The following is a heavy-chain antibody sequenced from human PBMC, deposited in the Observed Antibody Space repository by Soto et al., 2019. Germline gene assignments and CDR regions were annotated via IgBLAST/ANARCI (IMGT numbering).Heavy chain of an antibody. Sequence: SETLSLTCTVSGGSTSSGDYYWSWIRQPPGKGLEWIGYIYYSGSTYHNPSLKSRVTISVDTSNNQFSLKLSSVTAADTAVYYCARLFAYYDKEPGAFDIWGQGTLVTVSS. CDR1: GGSTSSGDYY. J-gene: IGHJ3*02. V-gene: IGHV4-30-4*01. CDR3: ARLFAYYDKEPGAFDI. D-gene: IGHD3-22*01. CDR2: IYYSGST.